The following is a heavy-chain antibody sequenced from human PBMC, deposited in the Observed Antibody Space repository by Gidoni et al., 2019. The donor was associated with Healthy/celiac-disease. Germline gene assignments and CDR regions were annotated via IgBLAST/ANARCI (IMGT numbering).Heavy chain of an antibody. J-gene: IGHJ4*02. CDR2: ISWNSGSI. CDR1: GFTFDDYA. D-gene: IGHD3-22*01. Sequence: EVQLVESGGGLVQPGRSLRLSCAASGFTFDDYAMHWVRQAPGKGLEWVSGISWNSGSIGYADSVKGRFTISRDNAKNSLYLQMNSLRAEDTALYYCAKDQGGYYYGHFDYWGQGTLVTVSS. V-gene: IGHV3-9*01. CDR3: AKDQGGYYYGHFDY.